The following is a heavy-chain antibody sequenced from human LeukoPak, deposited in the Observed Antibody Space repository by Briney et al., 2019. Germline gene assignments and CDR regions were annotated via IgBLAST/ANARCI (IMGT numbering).Heavy chain of an antibody. J-gene: IGHJ4*02. V-gene: IGHV3-48*03. CDR3: ARRPSFDY. Sequence: GGSLRLSCAVSGFTFSAYPMNWVRQAPGKGLEWVSYISTGGSTMYYADSVKGRFTISRDNAKNSLYLQMNSLRGDDTAVYYCARRPSFDYWGQGTLVTVSS. CDR1: GFTFSAYP. CDR2: ISTGGSTM.